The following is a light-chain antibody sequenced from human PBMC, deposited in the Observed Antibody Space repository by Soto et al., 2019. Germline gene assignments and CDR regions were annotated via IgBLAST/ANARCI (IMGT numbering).Light chain of an antibody. J-gene: IGKJ1*01. V-gene: IGKV3-20*01. CDR2: RTS. CDR3: QQCGSSHSL. CDR1: QSISSSY. Sequence: ENVLTQSPGTLSLSPGERATLSCRASQSISSSYLAWYQQKPGQAPRLLIYRTSTRATGIPDRFSGSGSGTDFTLTISRLEHEDFEVYYCQQCGSSHSLLGQGTKVDIK.